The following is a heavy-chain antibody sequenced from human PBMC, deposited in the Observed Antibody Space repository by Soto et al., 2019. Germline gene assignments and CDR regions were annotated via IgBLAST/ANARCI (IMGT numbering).Heavy chain of an antibody. CDR2: IIPIFGTA. J-gene: IGHJ5*02. Sequence: SVKVSCKASGGTFSSYAISWVRQAPGQGLEWMGGIIPIFGTANYAQKFQGRVTITADESTSTAYMELSSLRSEDTAVYYCARGRTIFGVVTPTSYWFDPWGQGTLVTVSS. CDR1: GGTFSSYA. V-gene: IGHV1-69*13. D-gene: IGHD3-3*01. CDR3: ARGRTIFGVVTPTSYWFDP.